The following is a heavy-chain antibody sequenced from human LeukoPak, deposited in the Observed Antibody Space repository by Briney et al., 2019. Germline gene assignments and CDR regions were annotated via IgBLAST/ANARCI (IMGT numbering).Heavy chain of an antibody. D-gene: IGHD2-2*01. V-gene: IGHV3-23*01. Sequence: GGSLRLSCAASGFTFSSHALSWVRQAPGKGLEWVSSLSGSGYNTYYADSVKGRFTISRDNSKNTVYLQMNSLRAEDTALYYCAKDPYGTRYFDYWGQGTLVTVSS. CDR2: LSGSGYNT. J-gene: IGHJ4*02. CDR3: AKDPYGTRYFDY. CDR1: GFTFSSHA.